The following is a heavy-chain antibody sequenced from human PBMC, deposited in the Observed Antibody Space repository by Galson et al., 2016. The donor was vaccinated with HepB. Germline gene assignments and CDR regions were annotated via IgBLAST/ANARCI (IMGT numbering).Heavy chain of an antibody. D-gene: IGHD1-26*01. Sequence: QSGAEVKKPGESLKISCKGSGYSFTNYWIGWVRQMPGKGLEWMGIIYPDDSDTRYSPSFRGQFTISADKSINTANLQWSNLKASDTAMYYGAIHWALGRGVEYWGQGTLVTVSS. CDR3: AIHWALGRGVEY. J-gene: IGHJ4*02. V-gene: IGHV5-51*01. CDR1: GYSFTNYW. CDR2: IYPDDSDT.